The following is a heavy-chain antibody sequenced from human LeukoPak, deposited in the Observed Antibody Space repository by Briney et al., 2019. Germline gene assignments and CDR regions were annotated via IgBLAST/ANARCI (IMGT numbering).Heavy chain of an antibody. J-gene: IGHJ4*02. Sequence: GGSLRLSCTASGFTFGSYWMHWVRQAPGKGLVCVSRISPDGRSTSYADSLKGRFTISRDNAKNTVYLQMNSLGVEDAPVYYCARAAASNYGLSDSWGQGTLVPVSS. CDR3: ARAAASNYGLSDS. D-gene: IGHD3-10*01. CDR2: ISPDGRST. CDR1: GFTFGSYW. V-gene: IGHV3-74*01.